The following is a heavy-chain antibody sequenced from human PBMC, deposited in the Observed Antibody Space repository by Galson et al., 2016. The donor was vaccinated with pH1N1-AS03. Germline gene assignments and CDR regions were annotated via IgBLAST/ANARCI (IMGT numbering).Heavy chain of an antibody. D-gene: IGHD5-24*01. Sequence: SVKVSCKASGYTFTNYFMHWVRQAPGQGLEWMGVINPSGGTTRYAQKFQGRVTMTRDTSTSTVYMELSSLRSDDTAVYSCARVMANNWFDSWGQGTLVTVSS. CDR2: INPSGGTT. J-gene: IGHJ5*01. CDR3: ARVMANNWFDS. CDR1: GYTFTNYF. V-gene: IGHV1-46*01.